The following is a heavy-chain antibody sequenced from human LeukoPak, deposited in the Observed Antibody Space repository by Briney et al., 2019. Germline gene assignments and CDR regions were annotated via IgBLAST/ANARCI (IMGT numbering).Heavy chain of an antibody. D-gene: IGHD6-19*01. Sequence: GGSLRLSCAASGFTFSSYAMHWVRQAPGKGLEWVAFIRYDGSNKYHADSVKGRFTISRDNSKNTLYLQMNSLRAEDTAVYYCAKDYGKKRWPSRRPPSYFDYWGQGTLVTVSS. CDR3: AKDYGKKRWPSRRPPSYFDY. CDR1: GFTFSSYA. CDR2: IRYDGSNK. J-gene: IGHJ4*02. V-gene: IGHV3-30*02.